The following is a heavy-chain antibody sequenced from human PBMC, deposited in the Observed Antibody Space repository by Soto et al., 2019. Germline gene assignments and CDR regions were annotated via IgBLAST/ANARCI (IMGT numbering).Heavy chain of an antibody. CDR1: GDSVTNGDVY. J-gene: IGHJ4*02. V-gene: IGHV4-39*01. D-gene: IGHD3-16*01. CDR2: VHYRGNT. Sequence: SETLSLTCTVSGDSVTNGDVYWGWVRQPPGKGLEWIATVHYRGNTYYDPSLRSRVTISIDTSDNHFSLWLSSVTAADTAIYYCARHLAPCFGADYFDYWGQGALVTVSS. CDR3: ARHLAPCFGADYFDY.